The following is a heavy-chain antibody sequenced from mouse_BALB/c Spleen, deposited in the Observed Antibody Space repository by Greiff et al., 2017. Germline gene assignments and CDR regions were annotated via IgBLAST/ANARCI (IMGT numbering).Heavy chain of an antibody. CDR3: ARYDYAFAY. CDR2: IYPGDGDT. V-gene: IGHV1-87*01. CDR1: GYTFTSYW. Sequence: VQLQQSGAELARPGASVKLSCKASGYTFTSYWMQWVKQRPGQGLEWIGAIYPGDGDTRYTQKFKGKATLTADKSSSTAYMQLSSLASEDSAVYYCARYDYAFAYWGQGTLVTVSA. D-gene: IGHD2-4*01. J-gene: IGHJ3*01.